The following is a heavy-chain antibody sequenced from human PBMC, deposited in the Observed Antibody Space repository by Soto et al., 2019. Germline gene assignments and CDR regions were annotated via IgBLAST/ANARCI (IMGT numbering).Heavy chain of an antibody. Sequence: SETLSLTCSLSGGAFNGDYWSWIRQPPGKGLEWIGFVSYSGSTDYHPSLKSRVTISIDTSKNQFSLKMISLTSADTAVYYCARHGSDSGWFFFDPWGQGALVTVSS. D-gene: IGHD6-19*01. J-gene: IGHJ5*02. V-gene: IGHV4-59*08. CDR3: ARHGSDSGWFFFDP. CDR2: VSYSGST. CDR1: GGAFNGDY.